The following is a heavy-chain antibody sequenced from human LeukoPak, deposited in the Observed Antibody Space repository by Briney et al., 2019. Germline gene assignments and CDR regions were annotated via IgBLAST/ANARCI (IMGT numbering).Heavy chain of an antibody. J-gene: IGHJ4*02. Sequence: SETLSLTCTVSGGSISSYYWSWIRQPPGKGLEWIGYVYYSGNTDYNPSLKSRVTISVDTSKSQFSLKLSSVTAAGTAVYYCARHSRQLADQAFDYWGQGTLVTVSS. CDR2: VYYSGNT. CDR3: ARHSRQLADQAFDY. V-gene: IGHV4-59*08. CDR1: GGSISSYY. D-gene: IGHD6-6*01.